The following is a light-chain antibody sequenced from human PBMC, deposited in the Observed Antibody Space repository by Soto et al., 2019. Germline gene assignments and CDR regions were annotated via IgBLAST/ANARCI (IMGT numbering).Light chain of an antibody. V-gene: IGKV1-39*01. CDR2: AAS. CDR1: QSISSY. CDR3: QQSYSTLYP. Sequence: DIQMTQSPSSLSASVGDRVTITCRASQSISSYLNWYQQKPGKAPKLLIYAASSLQSGVPSRFSCSGSGTDFPLTISSLQPEDCGTYYCQQSYSTLYPFGQGTQLESK. J-gene: IGKJ2*01.